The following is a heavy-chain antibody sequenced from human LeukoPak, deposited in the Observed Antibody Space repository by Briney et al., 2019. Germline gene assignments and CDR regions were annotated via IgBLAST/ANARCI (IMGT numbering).Heavy chain of an antibody. D-gene: IGHD6-19*01. CDR1: GFTFSSYV. CDR2: ISGSGGST. J-gene: IGHJ4*02. V-gene: IGHV3-23*01. CDR3: ARKGSSGWYVDY. Sequence: GGSLRLSCAASGFTFSSYVMSWVRQAPGKGLEWVSTISGSGGSTYYADSVKGRFTISRDNPKNTLSLQMNSLRAEDTAVYYCARKGSSGWYVDYWGQGTLVTVSS.